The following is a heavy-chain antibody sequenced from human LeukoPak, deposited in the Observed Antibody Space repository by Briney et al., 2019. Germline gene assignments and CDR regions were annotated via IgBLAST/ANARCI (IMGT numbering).Heavy chain of an antibody. J-gene: IGHJ6*03. CDR1: GGSISSSSYY. CDR2: IYHSGST. Sequence: PSETLSLTCTVSGGSISSSSYYWGWIRPAPGKGLEWLGSIYHSGSTHYNPSLKSRVTISVDTSKTQFSLNLSSVTAADTAVYYCARVGVGGPYYYMDVWGKGTTVTVSS. V-gene: IGHV4-39*01. D-gene: IGHD1-26*01. CDR3: ARVGVGGPYYYMDV.